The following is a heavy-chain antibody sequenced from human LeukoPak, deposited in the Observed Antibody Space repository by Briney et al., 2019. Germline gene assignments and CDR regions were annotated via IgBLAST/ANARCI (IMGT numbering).Heavy chain of an antibody. D-gene: IGHD3-22*01. CDR2: INHSGST. V-gene: IGHV4-34*01. CDR1: GGSFSGYY. J-gene: IGHJ4*02. Sequence: PSETLSLTCAVYGGSFSGYYWSWIRQPPGKGLEWIGEINHSGSTNYNPSLKSRVTISVDTSKNQFSLKLSSVTAADTAVYYCAREQDYYDSSGCSTGEVRYFDYWGQGTLVTVSS. CDR3: AREQDYYDSSGCSTGEVRYFDY.